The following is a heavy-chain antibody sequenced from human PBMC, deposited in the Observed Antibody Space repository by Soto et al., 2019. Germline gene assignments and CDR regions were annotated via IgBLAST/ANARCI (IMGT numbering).Heavy chain of an antibody. CDR2: IYYSGST. D-gene: IGHD3-9*01. CDR3: ARHARYYDILTGYSTLSWFDP. Sequence: SETLSLTCTVSGCSINTYYWSWIRQPPGKGLEWIGYIYYSGSTNYNPSLKSRVTISVDTSKNQFSLKLSSVTAADTAVYYCARHARYYDILTGYSTLSWFDPWGQGTLVTVSS. V-gene: IGHV4-59*08. CDR1: GCSINTYY. J-gene: IGHJ5*02.